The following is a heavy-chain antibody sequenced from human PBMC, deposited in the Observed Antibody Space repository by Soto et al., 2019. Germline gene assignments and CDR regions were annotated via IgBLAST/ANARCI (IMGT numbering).Heavy chain of an antibody. CDR3: ARGGNGDFDY. D-gene: IGHD2-8*01. Sequence: QVKLQASGPGLVKPSETLSLTCTVAGGSISGDYWSWIRQPPGKGLEWIGYIYYSGSTNYNPSLKNRVTRSVDTSKKQFSLKLSSVTAADTAVYYCARGGNGDFDYGGKGTLATVSS. J-gene: IGHJ4*02. V-gene: IGHV4-59*01. CDR1: GGSISGDY. CDR2: IYYSGST.